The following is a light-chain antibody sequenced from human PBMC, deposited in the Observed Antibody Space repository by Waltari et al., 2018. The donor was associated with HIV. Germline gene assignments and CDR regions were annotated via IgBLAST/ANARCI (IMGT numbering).Light chain of an antibody. V-gene: IGKV1-39*01. CDR2: AAC. J-gene: IGKJ2*01. CDR1: QSIRSY. CDR3: QQSYSTVYT. Sequence: DIQITQSPSSLSASVGDRVTITCRASQSIRSYLNWYQEKPGKAPKRLIYAACSLQSGVPSRFSGSGSGTDFTLTNSSLQPEDFATYYCQQSYSTVYTFGQGTKLEIK.